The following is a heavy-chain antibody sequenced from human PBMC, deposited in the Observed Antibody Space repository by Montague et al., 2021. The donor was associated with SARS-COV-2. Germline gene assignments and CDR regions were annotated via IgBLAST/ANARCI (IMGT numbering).Heavy chain of an antibody. V-gene: IGHV4-34*01. CDR3: ARGLRGDCSRSCFYL. CDR1: GESFSSDD. J-gene: IGHJ4*02. CDR2: MRHSGNT. Sequence: SETLSLTCADYGESFSSDDWSWIRQPPGKGLEWIGEMRHSGNTKYNPFLRSRVYMSLDTSRNEFSLKLTSVAAADTAVYYCARGLRGDCSRSCFYLWGQGTLVTVSS. D-gene: IGHD2-2*01.